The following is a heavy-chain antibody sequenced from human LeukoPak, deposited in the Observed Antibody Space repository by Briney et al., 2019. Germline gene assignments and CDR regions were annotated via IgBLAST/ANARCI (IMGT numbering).Heavy chain of an antibody. D-gene: IGHD1-14*01. CDR2: IYYSGST. Sequence: SETLSLTCTVSGGSISSGGYYWSWIRQHPGKGLEWIGYIYYSGSTYYSPSLKSRVTISVDTSKNQFSLKLSSVTAADTAVYYCARGQNRASAFDIWGQGTMVTVSS. J-gene: IGHJ3*02. CDR3: ARGQNRASAFDI. CDR1: GGSISSGGYY. V-gene: IGHV4-31*03.